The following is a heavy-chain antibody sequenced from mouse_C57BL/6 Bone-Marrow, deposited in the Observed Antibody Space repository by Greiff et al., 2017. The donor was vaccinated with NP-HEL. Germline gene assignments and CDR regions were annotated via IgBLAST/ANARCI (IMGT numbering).Heavy chain of an antibody. V-gene: IGHV14-4*01. D-gene: IGHD1-1*01. J-gene: IGHJ2*01. CDR2: IDPENGDT. CDR3: TTTFITTVVARAHYFDY. Sequence: VQLKQSGAELVRPGASVKLSCTASGFNIKDDYMHWVKQRPEQGLEWIGWIDPENGDTEYASKFQGKATITADTSSNTAYLQLSSLTSEDTAVYYCTTTFITTVVARAHYFDYWGQGTTLTVSS. CDR1: GFNIKDDY.